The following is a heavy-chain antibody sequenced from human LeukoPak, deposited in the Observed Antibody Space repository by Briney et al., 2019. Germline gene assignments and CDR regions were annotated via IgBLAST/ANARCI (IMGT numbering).Heavy chain of an antibody. CDR2: IRSKANNYAT. V-gene: IGHV3-73*01. J-gene: IGHJ4*02. D-gene: IGHD6-6*01. CDR1: GFTFSASA. Sequence: PGGSLRLSCAASGFTFSASAMHWVRQASGKGLEWIGRIRSKANNYATAYTDPLKGRFTVSRDDSKDTAYLQMNSLKTEDSAVYFCARDSSSEGPLDYWGQGTLVTVSS. CDR3: ARDSSSEGPLDY.